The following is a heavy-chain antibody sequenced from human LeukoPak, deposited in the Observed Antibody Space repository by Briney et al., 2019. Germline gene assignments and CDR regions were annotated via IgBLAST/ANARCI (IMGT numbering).Heavy chain of an antibody. J-gene: IGHJ4*02. Sequence: ASVTVSFKASGYTFTSYGISWVRQAPGQGLEWMGWISAYNGNTNYAQKLQGRVTMTTDTSTSTAYMELRSLRSDDTAVYYCAREGEWSGYDYEDYFDYWGQGTLVTVSS. V-gene: IGHV1-18*01. CDR1: GYTFTSYG. D-gene: IGHD5-12*01. CDR2: ISAYNGNT. CDR3: AREGEWSGYDYEDYFDY.